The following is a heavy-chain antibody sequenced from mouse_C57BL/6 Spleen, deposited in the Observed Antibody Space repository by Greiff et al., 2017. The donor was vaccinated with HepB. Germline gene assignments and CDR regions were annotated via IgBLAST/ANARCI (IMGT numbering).Heavy chain of an antibody. Sequence: QVQLKESGAELVRPGASVTLSCKASGYTFTDYEMHWVKQTPVHGLEWIGAIDPETGGTAYNQKFKGKAILTADKSSSTAYMELRSLTSEDSAVYYCTRSEAYYSNSWFAYWGQGTLVTVSA. CDR2: IDPETGGT. V-gene: IGHV1-15*01. CDR3: TRSEAYYSNSWFAY. CDR1: GYTFTDYE. D-gene: IGHD2-5*01. J-gene: IGHJ3*01.